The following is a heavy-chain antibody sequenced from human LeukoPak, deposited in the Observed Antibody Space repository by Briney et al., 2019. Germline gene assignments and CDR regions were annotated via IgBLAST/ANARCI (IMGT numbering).Heavy chain of an antibody. V-gene: IGHV3-33*01. D-gene: IGHD4-17*01. Sequence: QPGGSLRLSCAASGFTFSSYGMHWVRQAPGKGLGWVAVIWHDGKHKFYADSVKGRFTISRDTSKNTLYLQMNSLRAEDAAVYYCTTSDNGDQFNYWGQGTLVTVSS. J-gene: IGHJ4*02. CDR2: IWHDGKHK. CDR3: TTSDNGDQFNY. CDR1: GFTFSSYG.